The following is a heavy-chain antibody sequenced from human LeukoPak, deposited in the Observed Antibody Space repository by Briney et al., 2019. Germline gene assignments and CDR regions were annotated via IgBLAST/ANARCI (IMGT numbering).Heavy chain of an antibody. V-gene: IGHV3-21*01. CDR3: ARDGPTYYYDSSGYQDY. J-gene: IGHJ4*02. CDR1: GFTFSSYS. Sequence: KPGGSLRLSCAASGFTFSSYSMNWVRQAPGKGLEWVSSISSSSSYIYYADSVKGRFTISRDNAKNSLYLQMNSLRAEDTAVYYCARDGPTYYYDSSGYQDYWGQGTLVTVSS. D-gene: IGHD3-22*01. CDR2: ISSSSSYI.